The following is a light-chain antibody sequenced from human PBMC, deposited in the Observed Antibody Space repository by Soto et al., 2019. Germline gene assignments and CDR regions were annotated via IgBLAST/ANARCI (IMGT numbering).Light chain of an antibody. V-gene: IGLV1-47*01. CDR1: SSNIGSNY. CDR3: SAWDDSLKGWV. J-gene: IGLJ3*02. Sequence: QSVLTQPASASGTPGQSVTISCSGSSSNIGSNYVFWYQHLQGTAPKLLIHRNDQRPSGVPDRFSGSVSGTSAYLATSGLRSEDEATYYCSAWDDSLKGWVFGGGTKLNVL. CDR2: RND.